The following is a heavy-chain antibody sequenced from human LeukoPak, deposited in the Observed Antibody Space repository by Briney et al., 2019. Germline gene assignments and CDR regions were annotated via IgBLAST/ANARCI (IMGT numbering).Heavy chain of an antibody. CDR3: ARDDSGWYSYAFDV. J-gene: IGHJ3*01. D-gene: IGHD6-19*01. V-gene: IGHV1-3*01. CDR1: GYTFTTHA. Sequence: GASVKVSCKASGYTFTTHAMHWVRQAPGQRLEWMGRIYAGNGNTKYSQKFQGRVTITRDTAASTVYMELSSLRSEDTAVYYCARDDSGWYSYAFDVWGQGTRVTVSS. CDR2: IYAGNGNT.